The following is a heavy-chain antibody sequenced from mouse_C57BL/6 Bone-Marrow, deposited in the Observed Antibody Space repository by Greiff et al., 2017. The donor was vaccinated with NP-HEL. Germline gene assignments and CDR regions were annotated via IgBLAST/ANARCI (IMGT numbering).Heavy chain of an antibody. CDR1: GYTFTSYG. Sequence: QVQLQQSGAELARPGASVTLSCTASGYTFTSYGISWVKQRTGQGLEWIGEIYPRSGNTYYNEKFKGKATLTADKSSSTAYMELRSLTSEDSAVYFWASRYGSSYGFAYWGQGTLVTVSA. V-gene: IGHV1-81*01. D-gene: IGHD1-1*01. CDR3: ASRYGSSYGFAY. J-gene: IGHJ3*01. CDR2: IYPRSGNT.